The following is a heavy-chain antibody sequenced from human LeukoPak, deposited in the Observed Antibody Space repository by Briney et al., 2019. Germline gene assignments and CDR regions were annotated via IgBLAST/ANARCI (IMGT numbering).Heavy chain of an antibody. CDR1: GFTFSNYA. Sequence: GSLRLSCAASGFTFSNYAMSWVRQAPGKGLDWVSTIGASGADTYYADSVKGRFTISRDNSKSTLFLQMNSLRVEDTALYYCAKDGNNFAYWGQGTLVTVSS. CDR2: IGASGADT. CDR3: AKDGNNFAY. V-gene: IGHV3-23*01. J-gene: IGHJ4*02.